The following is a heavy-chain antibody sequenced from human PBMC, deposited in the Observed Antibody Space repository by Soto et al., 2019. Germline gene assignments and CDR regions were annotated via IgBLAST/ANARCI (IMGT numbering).Heavy chain of an antibody. J-gene: IGHJ3*02. CDR3: ARLYYYDSSGYYGGLGAFDI. CDR1: GYSFTSYW. V-gene: IGHV5-10-1*01. Sequence: GESLKISSKGSGYSFTSYWISWVRQMPGKGLEWMGRIDPSDSYTNYSPSFQGHVTISADKSISTAYLQWSSLKASDTAMYYCARLYYYDSSGYYGGLGAFDIWGQGTMVTVSS. CDR2: IDPSDSYT. D-gene: IGHD3-22*01.